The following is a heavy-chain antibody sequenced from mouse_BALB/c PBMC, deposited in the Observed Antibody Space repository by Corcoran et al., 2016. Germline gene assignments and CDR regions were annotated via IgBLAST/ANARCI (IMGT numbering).Heavy chain of an antibody. J-gene: IGHJ3*01. CDR1: GYSITSGYS. V-gene: IGHV3-6*02. CDR2: ISYDGSN. D-gene: IGHD3-1*01. CDR3: ARDSSGYWFAY. Sequence: DVQLQESGPGLVKPSQSLSLTCSVSGYSITSGYSWNWIRQFPGNKLEWMGYISYDGSNNYNPSLKNRISITRDTSKNQFFLKLNSVTTEDTATYYCARDSSGYWFAYWGQGTLVTVSA.